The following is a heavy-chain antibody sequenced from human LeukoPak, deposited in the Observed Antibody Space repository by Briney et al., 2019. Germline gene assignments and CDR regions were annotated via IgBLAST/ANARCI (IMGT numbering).Heavy chain of an antibody. Sequence: SETLSLTCNVSGGSLSSAIYYWSWVRQPPEKGLEWIGYVYHTASTNYNPSLKSRVTISLDMSKNQFSLKLSSVPAADTAVYYCASVPILGVFTPYRMEVWGQGTTVTVSS. CDR1: GGSLSSAIYY. V-gene: IGHV4-61*01. D-gene: IGHD3-3*01. CDR3: ASVPILGVFTPYRMEV. J-gene: IGHJ6*02. CDR2: VYHTAST.